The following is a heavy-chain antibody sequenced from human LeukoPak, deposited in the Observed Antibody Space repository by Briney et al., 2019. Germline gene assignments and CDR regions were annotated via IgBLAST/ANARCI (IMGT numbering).Heavy chain of an antibody. Sequence: GGSLRLSCAASGFTFSSYSMNWVRQALGKGLEWVSSISSSSSYIYYADSVKGRFTISRDNAKNSLYLQMNSLRAEDTAVYYCARETIFGVVMFDYWGQGTLVTVSS. CDR1: GFTFSSYS. D-gene: IGHD3-3*01. CDR2: ISSSSSYI. CDR3: ARETIFGVVMFDY. V-gene: IGHV3-21*01. J-gene: IGHJ4*02.